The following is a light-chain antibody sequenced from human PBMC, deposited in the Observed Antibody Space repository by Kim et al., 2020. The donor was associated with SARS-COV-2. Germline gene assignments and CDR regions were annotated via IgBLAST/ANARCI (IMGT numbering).Light chain of an antibody. V-gene: IGLV3-21*04. J-gene: IGLJ1*01. CDR3: QVWDSSGDHPYV. CDR1: DIGSKS. Sequence: SYELTQPPSVSVAPGKTARITCGGNDIGSKSVHWYQQKPGQAPVLVIFYDSDRPSGIPERFSASNSGNTATLIISRVEAGAEADFYCQVWDSSGDHPYVF. CDR2: YDS.